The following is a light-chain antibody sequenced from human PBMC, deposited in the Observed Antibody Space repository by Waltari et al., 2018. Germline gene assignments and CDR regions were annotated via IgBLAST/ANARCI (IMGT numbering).Light chain of an antibody. CDR3: QQYYNTPYT. Sequence: DTVMTQSPDSLAVSLGERATINCRSSQSLLYSSNNENYLALFQQRPGQPPKLLIYLASTRESGVPDRFSGSGSGTDFTLTISSLQAEDVAIYYCQQYYNTPYTFGQGTKVEIK. V-gene: IGKV4-1*01. CDR1: QSLLYSSNNENY. J-gene: IGKJ2*01. CDR2: LAS.